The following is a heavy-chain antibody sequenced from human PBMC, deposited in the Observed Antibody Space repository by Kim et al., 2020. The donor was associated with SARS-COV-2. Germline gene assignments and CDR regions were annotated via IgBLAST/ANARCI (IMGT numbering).Heavy chain of an antibody. J-gene: IGHJ4*02. CDR3: ARFRGLLPFDY. V-gene: IGHV1-3*01. D-gene: IGHD2-15*01. Sequence: TKYSQKCQGRVTITRDTSASTAYMELSSLRSEDTAVYYCARFRGLLPFDYWGQGTLVTVSS. CDR2: T.